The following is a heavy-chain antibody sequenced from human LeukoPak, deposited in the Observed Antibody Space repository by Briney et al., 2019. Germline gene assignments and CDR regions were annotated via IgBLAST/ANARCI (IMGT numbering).Heavy chain of an antibody. Sequence: GASVTVSCKASGYTFTGYYMHWVRQAPGQGLEWMGWINPNSGGTNYAQKFQGRVTMTSDTPISTAYMDLSRLRSDDTALYYCARGTYYDSSAYSGVRLFDYWAREPWSPSPQ. J-gene: IGHJ4*02. CDR1: GYTFTGYY. CDR2: INPNSGGT. D-gene: IGHD3-22*01. CDR3: ARGTYYDSSAYSGVRLFDY. V-gene: IGHV1-2*02.